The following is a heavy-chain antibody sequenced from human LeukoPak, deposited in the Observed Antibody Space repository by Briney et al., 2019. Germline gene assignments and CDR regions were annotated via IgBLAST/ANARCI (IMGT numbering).Heavy chain of an antibody. Sequence: GGSLRLSCAAPGFTFSNFWMAWVRQAPGKGLEWAAHIKEDGSDKKYVDSVKGRFTISRDNPKNSLYLQMNSLRAEDTAVYYCARDIGYHTFDYWGQGGLVTVSS. CDR2: IKEDGSDK. CDR1: GFTFSNFW. D-gene: IGHD5-12*01. CDR3: ARDIGYHTFDY. J-gene: IGHJ4*02. V-gene: IGHV3-7*05.